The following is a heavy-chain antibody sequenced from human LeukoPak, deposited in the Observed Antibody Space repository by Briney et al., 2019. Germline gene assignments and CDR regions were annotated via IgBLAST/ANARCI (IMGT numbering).Heavy chain of an antibody. V-gene: IGHV3-21*01. Sequence: GSLRLSCAASGFTFSSYTMNWVRQAPGKGLEWVSFISTSSSYIYYADSVKGRFTISRDTAKNSLFLQMNSLRAEDAAVCYCARDLLYYDSNGGDYWGQGTLVTVSS. CDR3: ARDLLYYDSNGGDY. J-gene: IGHJ4*02. CDR1: GFTFSSYT. CDR2: ISTSSSYI. D-gene: IGHD3-22*01.